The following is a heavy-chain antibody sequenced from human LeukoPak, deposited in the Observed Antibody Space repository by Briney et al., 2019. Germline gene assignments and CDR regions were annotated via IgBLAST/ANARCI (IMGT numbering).Heavy chain of an antibody. V-gene: IGHV3-23*01. J-gene: IGHJ4*02. CDR2: ISGSGGST. Sequence: PGGSLRLSCAASGFIFSSYAMSWVRQAPGKGLEWVSAISGSGGSTYYADSVKGRFTISRDNSKNTPYLQMNSLRAEDTAVYYCAKLGGNWNYVADYWGQGTLVTVSS. CDR3: AKLGGNWNYVADY. D-gene: IGHD1-7*01. CDR1: GFIFSSYA.